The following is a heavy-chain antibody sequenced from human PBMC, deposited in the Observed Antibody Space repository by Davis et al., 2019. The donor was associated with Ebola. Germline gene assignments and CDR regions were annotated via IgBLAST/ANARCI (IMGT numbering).Heavy chain of an antibody. Sequence: MPSETLSLTCTVSGGSISSGDYYWSWIRQPPGKGLEWIGYIYYSGSTYYNPSLKSRVTISVDTSKNQFSLKLSSVTAADTAVYYCARDQCGGGGCYSDYYGMDVWGQGTTVTVSS. CDR2: IYYSGST. CDR1: GGSISSGDYY. V-gene: IGHV4-30-4*01. J-gene: IGHJ6*02. CDR3: ARDQCGGGGCYSDYYGMDV. D-gene: IGHD2-15*01.